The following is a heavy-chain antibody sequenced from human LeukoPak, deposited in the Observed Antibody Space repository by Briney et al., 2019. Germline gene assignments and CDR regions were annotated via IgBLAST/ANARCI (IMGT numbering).Heavy chain of an antibody. J-gene: IGHJ4*02. CDR2: INPSGGST. CDR3: ARVYCSGGSCYSDY. D-gene: IGHD2-15*01. Sequence: ASVKVSCKASGYTFTCYYMHWVRQAPGQGLEWMGIINPSGGSTSYAQTFQGRVTMTRDTSTSTVYMELSSLRTEDTAVYYCARVYCSGGSCYSDYWGQGTLVTVSS. V-gene: IGHV1-46*01. CDR1: GYTFTCYY.